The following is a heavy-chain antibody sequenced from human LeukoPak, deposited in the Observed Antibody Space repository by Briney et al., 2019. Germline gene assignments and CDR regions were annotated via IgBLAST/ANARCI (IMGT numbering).Heavy chain of an antibody. V-gene: IGHV4-4*07. CDR1: GASISSYY. CDR2: ISTSGST. D-gene: IGHD3-10*01. CDR3: ARGIGLGYGSGRDWFDP. Sequence: SETLSLTCTVYGASISSYYWSWIRQPAGKGLEWIGRISTSGSTNYNPSLKSRVTMSVDTSKNQFSLKLNSVTAADTAVYYCARGIGLGYGSGRDWFDPWGQGTLVTVSS. J-gene: IGHJ5*02.